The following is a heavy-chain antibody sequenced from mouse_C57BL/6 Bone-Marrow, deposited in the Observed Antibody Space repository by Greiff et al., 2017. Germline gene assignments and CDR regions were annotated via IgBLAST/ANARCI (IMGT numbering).Heavy chain of an antibody. CDR3: ARDQFITTVVAHFDV. CDR1: GYTFTSYD. CDR2: IYPRDGST. D-gene: IGHD1-1*01. J-gene: IGHJ1*03. Sequence: VQVVESGPELVKPGASVKLSCKASGYTFTSYDINWVKQRPGQGLEWIGWIYPRDGSTKYNEKFKGKATLTVDTSSSTAYMELHSLTSEDSAVYFCARDQFITTVVAHFDVWGTGTTVTVSS. V-gene: IGHV1-85*01.